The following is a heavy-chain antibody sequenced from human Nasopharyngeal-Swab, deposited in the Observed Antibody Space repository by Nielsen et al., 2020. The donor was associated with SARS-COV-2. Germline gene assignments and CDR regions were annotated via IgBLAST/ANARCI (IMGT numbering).Heavy chain of an antibody. CDR1: GGSISSSSYY. V-gene: IGHV4-39*01. Sequence: SETLSLTCTVSGGSISSSSYYWGWIRQPPGKGLEWIGSFYYSGSTYYNPSLKSRVTISVDTSKNQFSLKLSSVTAADTAVYYCARPTFGGYNSVDYWGQGTLVTVSS. CDR3: ARPTFGGYNSVDY. CDR2: FYYSGST. D-gene: IGHD5-24*01. J-gene: IGHJ4*02.